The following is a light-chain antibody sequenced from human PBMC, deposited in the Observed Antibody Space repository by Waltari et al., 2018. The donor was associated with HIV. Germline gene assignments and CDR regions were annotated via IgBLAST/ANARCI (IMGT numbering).Light chain of an antibody. CDR3: SSYTSSSALDVV. CDR2: DVS. V-gene: IGLV2-14*03. CDR1: SSDVGGYDL. Sequence: QSALTQPASVSGSPGQSITISCTGTSSDVGGYDLVPWYQQHPGKAPKLMIFDVSNRPSGVSNRFSGSKSGNTASLTISGLQAEDEADYYCSSYTSSSALDVVFGGGTKLTVL. J-gene: IGLJ2*01.